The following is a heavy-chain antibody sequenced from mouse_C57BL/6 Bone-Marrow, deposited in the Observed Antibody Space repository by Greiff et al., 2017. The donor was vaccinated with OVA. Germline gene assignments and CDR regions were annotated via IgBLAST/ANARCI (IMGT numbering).Heavy chain of an antibody. J-gene: IGHJ1*03. D-gene: IGHD1-1*01. CDR3: ARSGVYYYGSSNYWYFDV. V-gene: IGHV1-72*01. CDR2: IDPNSGGT. Sequence: GLEWIGRIDPNSGGTKYNEKFKSKATLTVDKPSSTAYMQLSSLTSEDSAVYYCARSGVYYYGSSNYWYFDVWGTGTTVTVSS.